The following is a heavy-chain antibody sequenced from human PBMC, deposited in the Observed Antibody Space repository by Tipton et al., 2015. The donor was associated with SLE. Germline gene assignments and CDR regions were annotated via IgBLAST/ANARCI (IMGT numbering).Heavy chain of an antibody. CDR3: ARALWVDKDIAGEPIGIRLRALYM. D-gene: IGHD2-2*02. J-gene: IGHJ3*02. CDR1: GGAMNPYY. CDR2: SYYSGTT. V-gene: IGHV4-59*01. Sequence: LRLSCTVSGGAMNPYYWSWIRQPPGKGLEWVGYSYYSGTTNNNPSLKSRVNMSIDTSKNHFSLNLSSVTAADTAIYYCARALWVDKDIAGEPIGIRLRALYMLGQGTMVSVSS.